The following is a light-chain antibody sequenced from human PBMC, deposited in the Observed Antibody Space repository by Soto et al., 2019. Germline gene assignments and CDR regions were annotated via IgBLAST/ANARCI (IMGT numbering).Light chain of an antibody. CDR2: GAS. CDR3: QLYGSSPMYT. V-gene: IGKV3-20*01. J-gene: IGKJ2*01. CDR1: QSVSNSA. Sequence: EIVVTQSPGALAFSPGERATLSGRASQSVSNSALAWYLQKPGQAPRLLIYGASSRATGIPDRFSGSGSGTDFTLTISRLEPEDFAVYYCQLYGSSPMYTFGQGTKVDIK.